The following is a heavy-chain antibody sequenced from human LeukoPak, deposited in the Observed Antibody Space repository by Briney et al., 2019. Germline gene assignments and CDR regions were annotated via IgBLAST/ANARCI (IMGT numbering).Heavy chain of an antibody. CDR3: ARHAAYCSSTSCYSSRYYFDY. J-gene: IGHJ4*02. CDR1: GYSFTSYW. V-gene: IGHV5-10-1*01. Sequence: GESLRISCKGSGYSFTSYWISWVRQMPGKGLEWMGRIDPSDSYTNYSPSFQGHVTISADKSISTAYLQRSSLKASDTAMYYCARHAAYCSSTSCYSSRYYFDYWGQGTLVTVSS. CDR2: IDPSDSYT. D-gene: IGHD2-2*01.